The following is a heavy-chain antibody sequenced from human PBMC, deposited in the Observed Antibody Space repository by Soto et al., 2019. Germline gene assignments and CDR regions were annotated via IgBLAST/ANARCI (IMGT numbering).Heavy chain of an antibody. CDR1: VFTFNNYA. Sequence: GRSLRLSCAPSVFTFNNYALKWVRQAPGKGLEWVSSISGTGGSTFYAGSAKGRFTISRDNSKNTLFLQMTSLRAEDTAVYYCGKGNSKWGTGDSFDIWGQGTMVTVSS. CDR2: ISGTGGST. J-gene: IGHJ3*02. CDR3: GKGNSKWGTGDSFDI. V-gene: IGHV3-23*01. D-gene: IGHD7-27*01.